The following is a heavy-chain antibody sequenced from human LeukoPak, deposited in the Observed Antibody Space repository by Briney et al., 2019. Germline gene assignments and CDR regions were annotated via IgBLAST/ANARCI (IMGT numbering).Heavy chain of an antibody. V-gene: IGHV3-21*01. CDR2: ISSSTYI. CDR1: GFTFRSYS. J-gene: IGHJ5*02. CDR3: TRDLDSGSYDNWFDP. D-gene: IGHD1-26*01. Sequence: PGGSLRLSCAASGFTFRSYSMNWVRQAPGKGLEWVSSISSSTYIYYADSVQGRFTISRDNAKNSLYLQMNSLRAEDTAVYYCTRDLDSGSYDNWFDPWGQGTLVTVSS.